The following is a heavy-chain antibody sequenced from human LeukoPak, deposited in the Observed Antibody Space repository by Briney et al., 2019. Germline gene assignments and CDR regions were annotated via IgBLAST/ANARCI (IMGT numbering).Heavy chain of an antibody. V-gene: IGHV3-7*01. D-gene: IGHD6-19*01. J-gene: IGHJ4*02. CDR2: IIEGGDVK. Sequence: GGSLRLSCAASGFTFSAYWMTWVRQAPGKGPAWVANIIEGGDVKYYVDSVKGRFTISRDNTKNSLYLQMTSLRADDTAVYYCARVGKNGWDFDHWGQGTLVTVSS. CDR1: GFTFSAYW. CDR3: ARVGKNGWDFDH.